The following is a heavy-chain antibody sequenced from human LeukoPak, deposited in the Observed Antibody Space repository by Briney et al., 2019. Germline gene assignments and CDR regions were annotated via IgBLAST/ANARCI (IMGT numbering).Heavy chain of an antibody. CDR1: GFTFSSYA. Sequence: PGGSLRLSCAASGFTFSSYAMHWVRQAAGKGLEWVAVISYDGSNKYYADSVKGRFTISRDNSKNTLYLQMNSLRAEDTAVYYCAREIRSIAAYWFDPWGQGTLVTVSS. V-gene: IGHV3-30*04. CDR2: ISYDGSNK. D-gene: IGHD6-6*01. CDR3: AREIRSIAAYWFDP. J-gene: IGHJ5*02.